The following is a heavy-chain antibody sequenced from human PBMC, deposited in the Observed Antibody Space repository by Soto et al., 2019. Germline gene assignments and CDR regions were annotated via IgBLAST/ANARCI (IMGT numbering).Heavy chain of an antibody. Sequence: QVQLVQSGAEVKKPGASVTVSCKTSGYTFSNYGINWVRQAPGQGLEWIGWISGYNGNTNYAQTDQGRVPMTTDTSTGTVYMELRSLKSDDTAIYYCSRFIMVGGWFDPNYYHGMDVWGQGTTVTVSS. V-gene: IGHV1-18*01. CDR3: SRFIMVGGWFDPNYYHGMDV. J-gene: IGHJ6*02. CDR2: ISGYNGNT. D-gene: IGHD6-19*01. CDR1: GYTFSNYG.